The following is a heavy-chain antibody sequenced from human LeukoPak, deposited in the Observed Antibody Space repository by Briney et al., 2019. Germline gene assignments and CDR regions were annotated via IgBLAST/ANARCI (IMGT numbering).Heavy chain of an antibody. J-gene: IGHJ4*02. CDR3: AGQYYYDSSGYLDY. CDR1: GGSISSYY. CDR2: IYYSGST. Sequence: SETLSLTCTVSGGSISSYYWSWIRQPPGKGLEWIGYIYYSGSTNYNPSLKRRVTISVDTSKNQFSLKLSSGTAADTAVYYCAGQYYYDSSGYLDYWGQGTLVTVSS. V-gene: IGHV4-59*08. D-gene: IGHD3-22*01.